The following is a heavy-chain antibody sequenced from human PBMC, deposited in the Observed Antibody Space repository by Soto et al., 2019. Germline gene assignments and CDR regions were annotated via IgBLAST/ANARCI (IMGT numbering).Heavy chain of an antibody. CDR1: GFTFSSYG. CDR2: IWYDGSNK. J-gene: IGHJ4*02. CDR3: ARDQGSYSRAVFDY. Sequence: GGSLRLSCAASGFTFSSYGMHWVRQAPGKGLEWVAVIWYDGSNKYYADSVKGRFTISRDNSKNTLYLQMNSLRAEDTAVYYCARDQGSYSRAVFDYWGQGTLVTVSS. D-gene: IGHD1-26*01. V-gene: IGHV3-33*01.